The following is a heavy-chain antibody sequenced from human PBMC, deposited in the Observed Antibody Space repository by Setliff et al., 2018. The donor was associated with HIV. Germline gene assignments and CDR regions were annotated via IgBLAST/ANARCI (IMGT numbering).Heavy chain of an antibody. V-gene: IGHV4-4*09. J-gene: IGHJ5*02. CDR2: IYTSGST. D-gene: IGHD6-19*01. CDR1: GGSISSYY. Sequence: SETLSLTCTVSGGSISSYYWSWIRQPPGKGLEWIGYIYTSGSTNYNPSLKSRVTISVDTSKNQFSLKLSSVTAADTAVYYCARQKGYSGGWYIGSWFDPWGQGTLVTVSS. CDR3: ARQKGYSGGWYIGSWFDP.